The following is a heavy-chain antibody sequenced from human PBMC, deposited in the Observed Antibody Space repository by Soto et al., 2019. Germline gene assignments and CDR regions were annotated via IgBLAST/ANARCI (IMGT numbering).Heavy chain of an antibody. Sequence: SVNVSCKASGGTFSSYAISWVRQAPGQGLEWMGGIIPIFGTANYAQKSQGRVTITADESTSTAYMELSSLRSEDTAVYYCARDGVYCSGGSCYYDYWGQGTLVTVSS. CDR3: ARDGVYCSGGSCYYDY. V-gene: IGHV1-69*01. D-gene: IGHD2-15*01. J-gene: IGHJ4*02. CDR1: GGTFSSYA. CDR2: IIPIFGTA.